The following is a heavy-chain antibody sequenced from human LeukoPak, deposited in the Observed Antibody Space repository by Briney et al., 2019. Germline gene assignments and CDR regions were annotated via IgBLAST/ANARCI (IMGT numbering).Heavy chain of an antibody. J-gene: IGHJ4*02. CDR3: ARDPTYYYDSSGPYFDY. Sequence: QPGGSLRLSCAASGFTFSSYWMNWVRQAPGKGLVWVSGINSDGSSTSYADSVKGRFTISRDNAKNTLYLQMNSLRAEDTAVYYCARDPTYYYDSSGPYFDYWGQGTLVTVSS. CDR2: INSDGSST. V-gene: IGHV3-74*01. D-gene: IGHD3-22*01. CDR1: GFTFSSYW.